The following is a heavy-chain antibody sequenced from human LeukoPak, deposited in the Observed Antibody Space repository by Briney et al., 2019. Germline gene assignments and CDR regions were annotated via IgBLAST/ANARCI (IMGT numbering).Heavy chain of an antibody. J-gene: IGHJ4*02. Sequence: PGGSLRLSCAASGFTFSSYGMHWVRQAPGKGLEWVAVIWYDGSNKYYADSVKGRFTISRDNSKNTLYLQMNSLRAEDTAVYYCARAVVVVAAGDYWGQGTLVTVSS. CDR3: ARAVVVVAAGDY. CDR2: IWYDGSNK. D-gene: IGHD2-15*01. CDR1: GFTFSSYG. V-gene: IGHV3-33*01.